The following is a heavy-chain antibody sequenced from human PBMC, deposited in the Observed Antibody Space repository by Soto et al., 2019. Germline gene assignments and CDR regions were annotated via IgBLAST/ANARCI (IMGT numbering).Heavy chain of an antibody. V-gene: IGHV3-30-3*01. CDR2: ISYDGSNK. CDR1: GFTFSSYA. D-gene: IGHD6-19*01. CDR3: ARGAIAVAGRDFDY. Sequence: GGSLRLSCAASGFTFSSYAMHWVRQAPGKGLEWVAVISYDGSNKYYADSVKGRFTISRDNSKNTLYLQMNSLRAEDTAVYYCARGAIAVAGRDFDYWGQGTLVTVSS. J-gene: IGHJ4*02.